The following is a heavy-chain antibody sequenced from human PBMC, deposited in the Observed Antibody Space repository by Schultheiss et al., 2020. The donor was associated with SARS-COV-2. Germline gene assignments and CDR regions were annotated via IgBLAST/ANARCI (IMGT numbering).Heavy chain of an antibody. CDR3: ARGGYCSGGSCFNFDY. Sequence: GGSLRLSCAASGFTFSNYAMSWVRQAPGKGLEWVSSISSSSSYIYYADSVKGRFTISRDNAKNSLYLQMNSLRAEDTAVYYCARGGYCSGGSCFNFDYWGQGTLVTVSS. CDR1: GFTFSNYA. J-gene: IGHJ4*02. V-gene: IGHV3-21*01. D-gene: IGHD2-15*01. CDR2: ISSSSSYI.